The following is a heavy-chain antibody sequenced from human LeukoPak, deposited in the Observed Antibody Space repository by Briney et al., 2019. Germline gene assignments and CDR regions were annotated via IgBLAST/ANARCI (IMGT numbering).Heavy chain of an antibody. CDR1: GFTFSSYS. Sequence: GGSPRLSCAASGFTFSSYSMNWVRQAPGKGLEWVSSISSSSSYIYYADSVRGRFTISRDNAKNSLYLQMNSLRAEDTAVYYCARENYYYYYMDVWGKGTTVTVSS. V-gene: IGHV3-21*01. CDR3: ARENYYYYYMDV. CDR2: ISSSSSYI. J-gene: IGHJ6*03.